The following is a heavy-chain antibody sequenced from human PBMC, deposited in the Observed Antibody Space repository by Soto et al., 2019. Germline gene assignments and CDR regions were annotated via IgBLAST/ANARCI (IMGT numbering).Heavy chain of an antibody. V-gene: IGHV1-18*01. D-gene: IGHD1-26*01. Sequence: GASVKVSCTASGYTFTSYGISWVRQAPGQGLEWMGWISAYNGNTNYAQKLQGRVTMTTDTSTSTAYMELRSLRSDDTAVYYCAREVGGSYRPDAFDIWGQGTMVTVSS. CDR2: ISAYNGNT. J-gene: IGHJ3*02. CDR1: GYTFTSYG. CDR3: AREVGGSYRPDAFDI.